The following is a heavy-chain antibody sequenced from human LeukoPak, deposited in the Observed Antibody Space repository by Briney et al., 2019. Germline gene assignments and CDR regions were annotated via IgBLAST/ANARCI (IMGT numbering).Heavy chain of an antibody. Sequence: GGSLRLSCAASGFTFSDYYMSWICQAPGKGLEWVSYISSSGSTIYYADSVKGRFTISRDNAKNSLYLQMNSLRAEDTAVYYCAREDDYGDNRRLDYWGQGTLITVSS. CDR1: GFTFSDYY. V-gene: IGHV3-11*01. D-gene: IGHD4-17*01. CDR2: ISSSGSTI. J-gene: IGHJ4*02. CDR3: AREDDYGDNRRLDY.